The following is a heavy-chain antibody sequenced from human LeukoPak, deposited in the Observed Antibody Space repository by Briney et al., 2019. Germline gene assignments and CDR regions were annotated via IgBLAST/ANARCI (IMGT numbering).Heavy chain of an antibody. D-gene: IGHD3-10*01. J-gene: IGHJ4*02. CDR3: VRGFDY. V-gene: IGHV3-30*02. Sequence: GGSLRLSCAASGFTFTSYGMHWVRQAPGKGLEWVAFIRYDGSNRNYADSVKGRFTISRDNAKNSLYLQMNSLRAEDTAVYYCVRGFDYWGQGTLVTVSS. CDR2: IRYDGSNR. CDR1: GFTFTSYG.